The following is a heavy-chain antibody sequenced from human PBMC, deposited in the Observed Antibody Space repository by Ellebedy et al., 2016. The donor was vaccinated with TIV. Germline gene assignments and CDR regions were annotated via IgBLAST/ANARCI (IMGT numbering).Heavy chain of an antibody. J-gene: IGHJ4*02. CDR1: GYSISSGYY. Sequence: SETLSLXCTVSGYSISSGYYWGWIRQPPGKGLEWIGSIYHSGSTYYNPSLKSRVTISVDTSKNQFSLKLSSVTAADTAVYYCVGGEAGPFDYWGQGTLVTVSS. V-gene: IGHV4-38-2*02. CDR3: VGGEAGPFDY. D-gene: IGHD3-16*01. CDR2: IYHSGST.